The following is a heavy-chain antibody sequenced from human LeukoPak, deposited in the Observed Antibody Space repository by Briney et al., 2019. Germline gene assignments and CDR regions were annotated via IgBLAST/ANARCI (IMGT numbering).Heavy chain of an antibody. D-gene: IGHD1-26*01. V-gene: IGHV4-38-2*02. CDR1: GYTVETGYY. Sequence: SETLSLTCTVSGYTVETGYYWAWLRQPPGKGLEWIGSIYRSATTYYNPSLRSRVLISMDMSKNEVSLSLTSVTAADTAVYYCAREWATYHNWYDPWGQGTLVIVSS. CDR2: IYRSATT. CDR3: AREWATYHNWYDP. J-gene: IGHJ5*02.